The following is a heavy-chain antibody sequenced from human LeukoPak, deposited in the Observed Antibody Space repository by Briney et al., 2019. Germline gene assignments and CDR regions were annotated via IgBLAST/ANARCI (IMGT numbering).Heavy chain of an antibody. CDR3: VPYYYDSSGNTG. D-gene: IGHD3-22*01. Sequence: GGSLRLSCAASGFTFSSYGMSWVRQAPGKGLEWVSAMSGGGGSTFYADSVKGRFTISRDNSKNTLYLQMNSLRAEDTAVYYCVPYYYDSSGNTGWGQGTLVTVSS. CDR1: GFTFSSYG. CDR2: MSGGGGST. V-gene: IGHV3-23*01. J-gene: IGHJ4*02.